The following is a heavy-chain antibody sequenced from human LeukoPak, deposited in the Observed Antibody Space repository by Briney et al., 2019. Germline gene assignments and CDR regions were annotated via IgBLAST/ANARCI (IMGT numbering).Heavy chain of an antibody. CDR3: ARDRVDDSGYYYYGMDV. J-gene: IGHJ6*02. CDR2: IYSGGST. CDR1: GFTVSSNY. V-gene: IGHV3-53*04. Sequence: GSLRLSCAASGFTVSSNYMSWVRQAPGKGLEWVSAIYSGGSTYYADSVKGRFTISRHNSKNTLYLQMNSLRAEDTAVYYCARDRVDDSGYYYYGMDVWGQGTTVTVSS. D-gene: IGHD5/OR15-5a*01.